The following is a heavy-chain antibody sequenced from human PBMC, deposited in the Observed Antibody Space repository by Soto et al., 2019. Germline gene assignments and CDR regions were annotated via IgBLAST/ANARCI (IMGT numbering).Heavy chain of an antibody. CDR2: IYYSGST. J-gene: IGHJ5*02. CDR3: ARSNYGGNLNWFDP. CDR1: GGSISSYY. D-gene: IGHD4-17*01. V-gene: IGHV4-59*08. Sequence: SETLSLTCTVSGGSISSYYWSWIRQPPGKGLEWIGYIYYSGSTNYNPSLKSRVTISVDTSKNQFSLKLSSVTAADTAVYYCARSNYGGNLNWFDPWGQGTLVTVSS.